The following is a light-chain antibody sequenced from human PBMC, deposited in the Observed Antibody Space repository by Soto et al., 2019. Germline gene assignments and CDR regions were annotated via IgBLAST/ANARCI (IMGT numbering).Light chain of an antibody. Sequence: QSALTHPASVSGSPGQSITISCTGTSSDVGGYNYVSWYQQHPGKSPKLMIYEVSNRPSGVSNRFSGSKSGNTASLTIYGLQAEDEADYYCSSYTSSSTLVFGGGTQLTVL. CDR3: SSYTSSSTLV. CDR1: SSDVGGYNY. J-gene: IGLJ3*02. V-gene: IGLV2-14*01. CDR2: EVS.